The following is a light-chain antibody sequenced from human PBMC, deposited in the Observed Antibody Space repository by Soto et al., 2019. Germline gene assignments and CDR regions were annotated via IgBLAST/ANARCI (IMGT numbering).Light chain of an antibody. J-gene: IGKJ4*01. V-gene: IGKV1-39*01. CDR1: QTISTY. Sequence: IEVTQSPSSLAASVGDRVTITCRASQTISTYVNWYRQKSGAAPELLIYDASTLQSGVPSRFRGGGSGTDFTLTISSLQPEDFATYYCQQLNSYPLTCGGGTKV. CDR2: DAS. CDR3: QQLNSYPLT.